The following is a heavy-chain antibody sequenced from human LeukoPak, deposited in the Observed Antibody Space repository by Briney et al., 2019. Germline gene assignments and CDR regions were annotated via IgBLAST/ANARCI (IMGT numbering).Heavy chain of an antibody. V-gene: IGHV5-51*01. CDR2: IYPGDSDT. D-gene: IGHD3-22*01. J-gene: IGHJ4*02. CDR3: ARVNYYDRTYYFDY. Sequence: GESLKISCKGSGYTFTNYWIGWVRQMPGKGLEWMGIIYPGDSDTRYSPSFQGQVTISADKSISTAYLQWSSLKASDTAMYYCARVNYYDRTYYFDYWGQGTLVTVSS. CDR1: GYTFTNYW.